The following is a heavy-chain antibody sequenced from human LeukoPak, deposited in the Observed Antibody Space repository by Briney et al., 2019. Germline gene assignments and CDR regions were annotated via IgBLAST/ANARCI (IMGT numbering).Heavy chain of an antibody. CDR3: ARGGRFGGHDAFDI. V-gene: IGHV4-59*01. Sequence: SETLSLTCTVSGGSIGSYYWNWIRQPPGKGLEYIGYIYYSGSANYNPSLKGRVTISVDTSKNQFSLKLSSVTAADTAVYYCARGGRFGGHDAFDIWGQGTLVTVSS. D-gene: IGHD3-10*01. J-gene: IGHJ3*02. CDR2: IYYSGSA. CDR1: GGSIGSYY.